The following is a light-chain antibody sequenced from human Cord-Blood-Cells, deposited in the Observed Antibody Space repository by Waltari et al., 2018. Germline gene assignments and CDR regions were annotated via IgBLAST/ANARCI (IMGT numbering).Light chain of an antibody. CDR2: DAS. V-gene: IGKV1-33*01. CDR3: QQYDNLPYT. J-gene: IGKJ2*01. CDR1: QDISNY. Sequence: DIQMTHSPSSLSASVGSRVTITCQASQDISNYLNWYQQKPWKAPKLLIYDASNLETGVPSRFSGSGSGTDFTFTISSLQPEDIATYYCQQYDNLPYTFGQGTKLEIK.